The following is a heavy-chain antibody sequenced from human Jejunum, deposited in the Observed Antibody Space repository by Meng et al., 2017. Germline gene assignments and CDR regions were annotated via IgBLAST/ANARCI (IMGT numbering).Heavy chain of an antibody. CDR3: STDPRSSQAPLYYYGVDV. J-gene: IGHJ6*02. D-gene: IGHD1-26*01. CDR1: GFSFSGFW. CDR2: INEEGTTK. Sequence: GGSLRLSCAASGFSFSGFWMSWVRQAPGKGLELVANINEEGTTKNYVGSVKGRFTISRDNAKRSVYLQMNSLKTEDTALYYCSTDPRSSQAPLYYYGVDVWGQGTTVTVSS. V-gene: IGHV3-7*03.